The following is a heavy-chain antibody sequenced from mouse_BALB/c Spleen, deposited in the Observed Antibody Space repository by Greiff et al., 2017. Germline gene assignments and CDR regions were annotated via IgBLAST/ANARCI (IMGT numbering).Heavy chain of an antibody. CDR1: GFSLTSYG. Sequence: VQGVESGPGLVAPSQSLSITCTVSGFSLTSYGVHWVRQPPGKGLEWLGVIWAGGSTNYNSALMSRLSISKDNSKSQVFLKMNSLQTDDTAMYYCARDVYGSSSWFAYWGQGTLVTVSA. CDR3: ARDVYGSSSWFAY. CDR2: IWAGGST. J-gene: IGHJ3*01. D-gene: IGHD1-1*01. V-gene: IGHV2-9*02.